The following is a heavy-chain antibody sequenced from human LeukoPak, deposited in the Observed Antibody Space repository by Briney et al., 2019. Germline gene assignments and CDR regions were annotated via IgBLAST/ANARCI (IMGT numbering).Heavy chain of an antibody. Sequence: SETLSLTCAVPGYSISSGYYWGWIRQPPGKGLEWIGSIYHSGSTYYNPSLKSRVTISVDTSKNQFSLKLSSVTAADTAVYYCASLSVHFDYWGQGTLVTVSS. CDR2: IYHSGST. CDR1: GYSISSGYY. CDR3: ASLSVHFDY. J-gene: IGHJ4*02. V-gene: IGHV4-38-2*01.